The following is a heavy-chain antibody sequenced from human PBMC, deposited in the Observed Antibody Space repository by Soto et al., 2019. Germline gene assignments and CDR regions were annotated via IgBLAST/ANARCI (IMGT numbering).Heavy chain of an antibody. CDR3: AKDQDYYDSSGYYQGGPFDY. J-gene: IGHJ4*02. Sequence: PGGSLRLSCAASGFTFSSYAMSWVRQVPGKGLEWVSAISGSGGSTYYADSVKGRFTISRDNSKNTLYLQMNSLRAEDTAVYYCAKDQDYYDSSGYYQGGPFDYWGQGTLVTVSS. CDR1: GFTFSSYA. CDR2: ISGSGGST. D-gene: IGHD3-22*01. V-gene: IGHV3-23*01.